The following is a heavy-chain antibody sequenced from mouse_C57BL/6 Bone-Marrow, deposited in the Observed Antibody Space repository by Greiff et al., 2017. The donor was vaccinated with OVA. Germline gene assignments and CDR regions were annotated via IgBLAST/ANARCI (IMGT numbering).Heavy chain of an antibody. Sequence: QVQLQQPGAELVRPGPSVTLSCKASGYTFTSSWLHWVKQRPIQAFEWIGNFDPSDSETNYNQKFKDKATLTVDKSSSTAYMQLSSLTSEDSAVYYCALYEFAYWGQGTLVTVSA. CDR3: ALYEFAY. CDR2: FDPSDSET. D-gene: IGHD2-14*01. J-gene: IGHJ3*01. CDR1: GYTFTSSW. V-gene: IGHV1-52*01.